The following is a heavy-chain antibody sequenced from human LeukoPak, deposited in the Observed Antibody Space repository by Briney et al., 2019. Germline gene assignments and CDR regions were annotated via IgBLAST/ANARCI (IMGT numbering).Heavy chain of an antibody. CDR1: GFTFSSYW. Sequence: PGGSLRLSCAASGFTFSSYWMHWVRQAPGKGLVWVSRINSDGSSTSYADSVKGRSTISRDNAKNTLYLQMNSLRAEDTAVYYCARITMVRGGKGLDYWGQGTLVTVSS. D-gene: IGHD3-10*01. CDR3: ARITMVRGGKGLDY. CDR2: INSDGSST. J-gene: IGHJ4*02. V-gene: IGHV3-74*01.